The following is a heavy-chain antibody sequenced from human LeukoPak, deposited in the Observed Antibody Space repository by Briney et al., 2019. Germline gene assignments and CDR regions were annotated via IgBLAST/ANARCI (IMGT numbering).Heavy chain of an antibody. V-gene: IGHV3-23*01. Sequence: PGGSLRLSCAASGFTFSNYAMSWVRQSPGKGLEWVPSIGGSGGSTHYADSVKGRFTISRDNSKNTMYLQMNSLRAEDTAVFYCARAMAVGDYYFDYWGQGTLVTVSS. CDR3: ARAMAVGDYYFDY. CDR2: IGGSGGST. CDR1: GFTFSNYA. J-gene: IGHJ4*02. D-gene: IGHD6-19*01.